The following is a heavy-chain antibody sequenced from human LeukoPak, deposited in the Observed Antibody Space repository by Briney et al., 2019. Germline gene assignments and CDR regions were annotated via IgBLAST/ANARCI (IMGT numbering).Heavy chain of an antibody. CDR1: GGSISSGSYY. D-gene: IGHD3-22*01. CDR3: ARSYYDSSGYYVDY. V-gene: IGHV4-61*02. J-gene: IGHJ4*02. CDR2: IYTSGST. Sequence: SETLSLTCTVSGGSISSGSYYWSWIRQPAGKGLEWIGRIYTSGSTNYNPSLKSRVTISVDTSKNQFSLKLSSVTAADTAVYYCARSYYDSSGYYVDYWGQGTLVTVSS.